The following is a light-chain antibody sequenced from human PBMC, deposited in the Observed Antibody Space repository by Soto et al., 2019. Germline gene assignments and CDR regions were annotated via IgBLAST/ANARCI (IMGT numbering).Light chain of an antibody. CDR2: GAS. J-gene: IGKJ1*01. V-gene: IGKV3-15*01. CDR3: QQYNNWPRT. Sequence: EIVMTQSPATLSLSPGERASLPCRASHSISTNLAWYQQKPGQAPRLLIYGASTMATGIPARFSSSGSETEFTLTISSLQSEDFAVYYCQQYNNWPRTFGQGTKVDIK. CDR1: HSISTN.